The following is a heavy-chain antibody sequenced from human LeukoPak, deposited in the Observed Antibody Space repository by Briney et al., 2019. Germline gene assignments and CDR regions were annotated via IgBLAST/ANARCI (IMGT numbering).Heavy chain of an antibody. V-gene: IGHV1-46*01. CDR1: GYTFTNYY. CDR2: INPVCGTT. J-gene: IGHJ5*02. D-gene: IGHD1-26*01. Sequence: ASVKVSCKASGYTFTNYYMHWVRQAPGQGLEWMGIINPVCGTTTYAQKFQGRVTMTRDTRSTTVYMDLSQLNSVGTAVTSCARGAGGSYYRNWFDPWGQGTLVTVSS. CDR3: ARGAGGSYYRNWFDP.